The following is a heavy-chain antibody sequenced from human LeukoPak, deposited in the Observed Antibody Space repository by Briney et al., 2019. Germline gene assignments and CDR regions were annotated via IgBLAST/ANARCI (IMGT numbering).Heavy chain of an antibody. CDR2: ISYDGTNK. V-gene: IGHV3-30*04. J-gene: IGHJ4*02. Sequence: PGGSLRLSCAASGFTFSSYAMHWVRQAPGKGLEWVALISYDGTNKYYADSVKGRFTISRDNSKNTLFLQMNSLRPEDTAVYYCAKDLHYGSADYWGQGTLVTVSS. CDR3: AKDLHYGSADY. CDR1: GFTFSSYA. D-gene: IGHD3-10*01.